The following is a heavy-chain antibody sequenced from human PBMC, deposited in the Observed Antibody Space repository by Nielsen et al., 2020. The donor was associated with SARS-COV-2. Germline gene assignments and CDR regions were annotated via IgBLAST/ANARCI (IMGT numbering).Heavy chain of an antibody. CDR3: ARLERNYGDYTLGD. V-gene: IGHV1-18*04. CDR2: ISAYNGNT. D-gene: IGHD4-17*01. CDR1: GYTFSDDF. J-gene: IGHJ4*02. Sequence: ASVKVSCKASGYTFSDDFLHWVRQAPGQGLEWMGWISAYNGNTNYAQKLQGRVTMTTDTSTSTAYTELRSLRSDDTAVYYCARLERNYGDYTLGDWGQGTLVTVSS.